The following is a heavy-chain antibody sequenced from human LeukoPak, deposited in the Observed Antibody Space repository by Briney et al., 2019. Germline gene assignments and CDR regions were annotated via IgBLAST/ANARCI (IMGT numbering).Heavy chain of an antibody. CDR1: GFTFNNYW. CDR2: TVSRGTT. V-gene: IGHV3-23*01. Sequence: GGSLRLSCAVSGFTFNNYWMSWVRQAPGKGLEWVSSTVSRGTTQYADSVKGRFTVSRDTSKNTLYLQMNSLRADDTAVYYCAKCSTPAYTTGWCNWIDPWGQGTLVTVSS. CDR3: AKCSTPAYTTGWCNWIDP. J-gene: IGHJ5*02. D-gene: IGHD6-19*01.